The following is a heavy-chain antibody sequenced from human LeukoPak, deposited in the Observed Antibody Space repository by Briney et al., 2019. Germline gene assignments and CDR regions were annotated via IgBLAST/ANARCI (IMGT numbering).Heavy chain of an antibody. CDR1: GYTFTSYD. D-gene: IGHD5-18*01. Sequence: ASVKVSCKASGYTFTSYDINWVRQATGQGLEWMGWMNPNSGNTGYAQKFQGRVTITRNTSISTAYMELSSLRSEDTAVYYCARGREIQLWLSYYYYMDVWGKGTTVTVSS. CDR3: ARGREIQLWLSYYYYMDV. V-gene: IGHV1-8*03. CDR2: MNPNSGNT. J-gene: IGHJ6*03.